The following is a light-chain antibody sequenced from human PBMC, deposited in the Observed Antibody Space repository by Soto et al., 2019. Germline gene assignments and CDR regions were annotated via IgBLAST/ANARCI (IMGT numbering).Light chain of an antibody. V-gene: IGLV2-14*01. CDR2: EVS. CDR1: SSDAATYDY. CDR3: GSYTSSSLDV. Sequence: QSVLTQPASVSGSPGQSITISCTGTSSDAATYDYVSWYQHHPGKAPKLLIYEVSNRPSGVSNRFSGSKSGNAASLTISGLQAEDDADYYCGSYTSSSLDVFGMGTKVTVL. J-gene: IGLJ1*01.